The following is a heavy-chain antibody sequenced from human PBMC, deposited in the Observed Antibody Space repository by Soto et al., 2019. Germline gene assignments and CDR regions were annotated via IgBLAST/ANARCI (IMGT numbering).Heavy chain of an antibody. V-gene: IGHV1-69*13. Sequence: ASVKVCCKASGGPFSSYAISLVRQAPGQGLEWTAGIIPIFGTANYAQKFQGRVTITADESTSTAYMELSSLRSEDTAVYYCATITIFGVVDRRALYYYYGMDVWGQGTTVTVSS. D-gene: IGHD3-3*01. J-gene: IGHJ6*01. CDR3: ATITIFGVVDRRALYYYYGMDV. CDR1: GGPFSSYA. CDR2: IIPIFGTA.